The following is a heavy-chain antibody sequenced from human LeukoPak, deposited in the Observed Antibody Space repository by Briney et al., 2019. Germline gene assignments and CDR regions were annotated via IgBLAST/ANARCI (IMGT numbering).Heavy chain of an antibody. J-gene: IGHJ4*02. V-gene: IGHV3-30-3*01. CDR1: RFNFNTYA. CDR3: ARDRSSYEFCFDY. Sequence: PGRSLRLSCAASRFNFNTYAMHWVRQAPGKGLEWVTFISFDGGSKYYAASVKGRFTISRDNSKNTLYLQMNSLRAEDTAVYYCARDRSSYEFCFDYWGQGTLVTVSS. D-gene: IGHD5-12*01. CDR2: ISFDGGSK.